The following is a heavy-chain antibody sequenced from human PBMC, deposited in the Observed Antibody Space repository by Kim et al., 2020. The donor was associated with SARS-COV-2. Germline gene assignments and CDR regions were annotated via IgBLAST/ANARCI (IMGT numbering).Heavy chain of an antibody. CDR2: MNPNTGNT. CDR3: GRVFPTLYRVGRRYYMDV. Sequence: ASVKVSCTASGYTFSSYEINWVRQATGQGLEWMGWMNPNTGNTGYAQQFQGRVTMTGDTSISTAYMEVSSLRSEDTAVYYCGRVFPTLYRVGRRYYMDVWGKGTTVTVSS. D-gene: IGHD1-26*01. V-gene: IGHV1-8*01. J-gene: IGHJ6*03. CDR1: GYTFSSYE.